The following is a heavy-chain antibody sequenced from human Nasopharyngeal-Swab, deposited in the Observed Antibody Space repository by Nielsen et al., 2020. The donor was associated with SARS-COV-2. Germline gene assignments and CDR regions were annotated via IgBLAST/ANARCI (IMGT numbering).Heavy chain of an antibody. J-gene: IGHJ3*02. V-gene: IGHV4-4*07. CDR3: ARSCRVVTAIRFAFDI. D-gene: IGHD2-21*02. CDR2: IYTSGST. Sequence: GKGLEWIGRIYTSGSTNYNPSLKSRVTMSVDTSKNQFSLKLSSVTAADTAVYYCARSCRVVTAIRFAFDIWGQGTMVTVSS.